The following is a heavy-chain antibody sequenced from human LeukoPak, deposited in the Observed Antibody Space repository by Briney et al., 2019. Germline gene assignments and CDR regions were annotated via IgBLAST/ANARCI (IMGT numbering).Heavy chain of an antibody. CDR3: ARGGSSRRRTWFDP. CDR2: ISSSSSTI. J-gene: IGHJ5*02. CDR1: GFTFSSYS. D-gene: IGHD6-13*01. Sequence: GGSLRLSCAASGFTFSSYSMNWVRQAPGKGLEWVSYISSSSSTIYYADSVKGRFTISRDNAKNSLYLQMNSLRAEDTAVYYCARGGSSRRRTWFDPWGQGTLVTVSS. V-gene: IGHV3-48*01.